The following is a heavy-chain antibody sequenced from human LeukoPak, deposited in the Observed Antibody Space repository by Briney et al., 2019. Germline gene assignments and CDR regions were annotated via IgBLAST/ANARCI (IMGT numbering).Heavy chain of an antibody. J-gene: IGHJ4*02. CDR2: INPNSGGT. CDR1: GYTFTGYY. D-gene: IGHD3-10*01. CDR3: ARDRDVLLWFGDMYYFDY. Sequence: ASVKVSCKASGYTFTGYYMHWVRQDPGQGLEWMGRINPNSGGTNYAQKFQGRVTMTRDTSISTAYMELSRLRSDDTAVYYCARDRDVLLWFGDMYYFDYWGQGTLVTVSS. V-gene: IGHV1-2*06.